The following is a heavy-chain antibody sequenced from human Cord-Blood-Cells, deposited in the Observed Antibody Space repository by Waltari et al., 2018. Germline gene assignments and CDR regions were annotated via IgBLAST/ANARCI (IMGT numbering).Heavy chain of an antibody. D-gene: IGHD3-3*01. J-gene: IGHJ3*02. CDR3: ARVVGSGDRWAFDI. CDR2: INPNSGGT. CDR1: GYTFTGYY. Sequence: QVQLVQSGAEVKQPGASVKVSCKAPGYTFTGYYMHGVRQAPGQGLEWMGWINPNSGGTNYAQKFQGRVTMTRDTSISTAYMELSRLRSDDTAVYYCARVVGSGDRWAFDIWGQGTMVTVSS. V-gene: IGHV1-2*02.